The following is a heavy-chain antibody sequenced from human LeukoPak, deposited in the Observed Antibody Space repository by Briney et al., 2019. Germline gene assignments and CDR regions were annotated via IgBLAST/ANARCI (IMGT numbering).Heavy chain of an antibody. CDR2: IIPILGIA. D-gene: IGHD1-26*01. J-gene: IGHJ4*02. V-gene: IGHV1-69*04. CDR1: GGTFSSYA. CDR3: ARGSGSYFY. Sequence: ASVKVSCKASGGTFSSYAISWVRQAPGQGLEWMGRIIPILGIANYAQKFQGRVTITRDTSASIAYMELSSLRSEDTAVYYCARGSGSYFYWGQGTLVTVPS.